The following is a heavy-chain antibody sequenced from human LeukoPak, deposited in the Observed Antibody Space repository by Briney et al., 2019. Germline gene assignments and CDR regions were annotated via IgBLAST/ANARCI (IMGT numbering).Heavy chain of an antibody. CDR2: INPGGDNT. CDR3: ARIRDGYNDAYDI. Sequence: ASVKVSCKASGYTFTSYDINWVRQAPGQGLEWMGLINPGGDNTNYAQNFQGRVTMTRDTSTSTVYMELSSLRSEDTAIYYCARIRDGYNDAYDIWGQGTVVTVPS. J-gene: IGHJ3*02. D-gene: IGHD5-24*01. CDR1: GYTFTSYD. V-gene: IGHV1-46*01.